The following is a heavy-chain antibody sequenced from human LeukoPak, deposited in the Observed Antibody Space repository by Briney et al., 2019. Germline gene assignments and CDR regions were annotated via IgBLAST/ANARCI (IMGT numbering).Heavy chain of an antibody. CDR1: GYTFINYY. Sequence: ASVKVSCKASGYTFINYYMHWVRQAPGQGLEWMGRIIPVLNITSYAQKFQGSVTITADTSTSTVYMELSSLRSEETAVYYCARDQGLTAPPPYGLDVWGQGTTVIVSS. CDR3: ARDQGLTAPPPYGLDV. V-gene: IGHV1-46*01. D-gene: IGHD5-18*01. CDR2: IIPVLNIT. J-gene: IGHJ6*02.